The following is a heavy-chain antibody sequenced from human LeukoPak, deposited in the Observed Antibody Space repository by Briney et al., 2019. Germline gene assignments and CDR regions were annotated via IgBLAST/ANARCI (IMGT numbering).Heavy chain of an antibody. CDR1: GYTFTSYD. Sequence: ASVKVSCKASGYTFTSYDINWVRQATGQGLEWMGWMNPNSGNTGYAQKFQGRVTMTRNTSISTAYMELSSLRSEDTAVYYCARAGNYYYYYYMDAWGKGTTVTVSS. V-gene: IGHV1-8*01. CDR3: ARAGNYYYYYYMDA. J-gene: IGHJ6*03. D-gene: IGHD3-10*01. CDR2: MNPNSGNT.